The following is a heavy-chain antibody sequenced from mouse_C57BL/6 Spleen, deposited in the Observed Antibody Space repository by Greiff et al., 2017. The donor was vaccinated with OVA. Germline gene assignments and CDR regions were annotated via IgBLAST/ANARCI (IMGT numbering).Heavy chain of an antibody. D-gene: IGHD1-1*01. CDR1: GYTFTSYW. J-gene: IGHJ2*01. V-gene: IGHV1-61*01. CDR3: AREDYGSSSYFDY. Sequence: QVQLQQPGAELVRPGSSVKLSCKASGYTFTSYWMDWVKQRPGQGLEWIGNIYPSDSETHYNQKFKDKATLTVDKSSSTAYMQLSSLTSEDSAVYYCAREDYGSSSYFDYWGQGTTLTVSS. CDR2: IYPSDSET.